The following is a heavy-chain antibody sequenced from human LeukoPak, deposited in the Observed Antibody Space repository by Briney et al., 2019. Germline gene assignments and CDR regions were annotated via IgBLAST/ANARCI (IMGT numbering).Heavy chain of an antibody. V-gene: IGHV1-8*01. J-gene: IGHJ6*02. D-gene: IGHD3-9*01. CDR3: ASPRLLGRYFGSSYYYYYYGMDV. CDR1: GYTFTSYD. Sequence: ASVKVSCKASGYTFTSYDINWVRQATGQGLEWMGWMNPNSGNTGYAQKFQGRVTMTRNTSISTAYMELSSLRSEDTAVYYCASPRLLGRYFGSSYYYYYYGMDVWGQGTTVTVSS. CDR2: MNPNSGNT.